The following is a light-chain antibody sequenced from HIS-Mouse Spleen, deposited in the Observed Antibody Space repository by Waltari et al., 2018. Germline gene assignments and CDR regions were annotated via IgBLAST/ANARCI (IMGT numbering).Light chain of an antibody. CDR3: CSYAGSSTWV. CDR2: EGS. V-gene: IGLV2-23*01. J-gene: IGLJ3*02. Sequence: QSALTQPASVSGSPGQSITISCTGPRRYVGSYNLVTWYQQHPGKAPKLMIYEGSKRPSGVSNRFSGSKSGNTASLTISGLQAEDEADYYCCSYAGSSTWVFGGGTKLTVL. CDR1: RRYVGSYNL.